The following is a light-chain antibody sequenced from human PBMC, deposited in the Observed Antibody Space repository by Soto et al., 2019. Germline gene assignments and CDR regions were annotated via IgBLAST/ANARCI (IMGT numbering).Light chain of an antibody. CDR2: DAS. V-gene: IGKV1-33*01. CDR1: RAIINY. Sequence: DIQLTQSPSSLSASVGDRVTITCQACRAIINYLNWYQQKPGKAPKLLIYDASNLETGVPSRFSGGGSGTDFTLTISSLQAEDIATYYCQQYDNLPLTFGGGTKVEIK. CDR3: QQYDNLPLT. J-gene: IGKJ4*01.